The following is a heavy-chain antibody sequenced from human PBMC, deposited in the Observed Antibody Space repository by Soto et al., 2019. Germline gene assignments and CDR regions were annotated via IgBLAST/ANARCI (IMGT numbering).Heavy chain of an antibody. CDR1: GYTFTSYA. V-gene: IGHV1-3*01. D-gene: IGHD3-3*01. CDR2: INAGNGNT. J-gene: IGHJ6*02. Sequence: GASVKVSCKASGYTFTSYAMHWVRQAPGQRLEWMGWINAGNGNTKYSQKFQGRVTITRDTSASTAYMELSSLRSEDTAVYYCARLMAIFGVGYYYGMDVWGQGTTVTVSS. CDR3: ARLMAIFGVGYYYGMDV.